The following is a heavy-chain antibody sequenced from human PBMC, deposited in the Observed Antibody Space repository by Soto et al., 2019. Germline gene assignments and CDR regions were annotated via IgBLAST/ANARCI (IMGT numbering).Heavy chain of an antibody. Sequence: ASVKVSCKASGYTFTSYDINWVRQATGQGLEWMGWMNPNSGNTGYAQKFQSRVTMTRNTSISTAYMELSSLRSEDTAVYYCAREKTSYGMDVWGQGTTVTVSS. V-gene: IGHV1-8*01. CDR3: AREKTSYGMDV. J-gene: IGHJ6*02. CDR2: MNPNSGNT. CDR1: GYTFTSYD.